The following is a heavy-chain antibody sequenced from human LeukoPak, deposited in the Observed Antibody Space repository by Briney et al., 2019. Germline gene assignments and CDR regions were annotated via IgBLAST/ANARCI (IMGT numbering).Heavy chain of an antibody. D-gene: IGHD2-2*01. V-gene: IGHV3-21*01. Sequence: GGSLRLSCAASGFTFSSYSMNWVRQAPGKGLEWVSSISSSSSYIYYADSVKGRFTISRDNAKNSLYLQMNSLRAEDTAVYYCARVALKYCSSTSCYAGDYWGQGTLDTVSS. CDR1: GFTFSSYS. J-gene: IGHJ4*02. CDR2: ISSSSSYI. CDR3: ARVALKYCSSTSCYAGDY.